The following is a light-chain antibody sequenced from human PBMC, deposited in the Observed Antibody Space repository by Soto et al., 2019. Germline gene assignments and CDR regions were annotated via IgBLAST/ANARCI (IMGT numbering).Light chain of an antibody. CDR2: DAS. CDR1: QNIRSR. J-gene: IGKJ1*01. V-gene: IGKV1-5*01. CDR3: QQYNSYWT. Sequence: DFQMTQSPSTLSASVGDRVTITCRASQNIRSRLAWFQQKPGKAPKLLIYDASSLESGVPQMFSGSGSGTEFTLTISSLQTDDFSSYYCQQYNSYWTFGQGTKVEI.